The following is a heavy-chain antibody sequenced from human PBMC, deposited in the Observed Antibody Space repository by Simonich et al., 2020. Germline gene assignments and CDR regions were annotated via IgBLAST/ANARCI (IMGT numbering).Heavy chain of an antibody. CDR1: GCTFSSYA. J-gene: IGHJ3*02. Sequence: QVQLVESGGGVVQPGRSLRLSCAASGCTFSSYAMHWVRQAPGKGLEGVAVISYYGSNKYYADSVKGRFTISRDNSKNTLYLQMNSLRAEDTAVYYCAREGLLLDAFDIWGQGTMVTVSS. CDR2: ISYYGSNK. V-gene: IGHV3-30*07. CDR3: AREGLLLDAFDI. D-gene: IGHD2-15*01.